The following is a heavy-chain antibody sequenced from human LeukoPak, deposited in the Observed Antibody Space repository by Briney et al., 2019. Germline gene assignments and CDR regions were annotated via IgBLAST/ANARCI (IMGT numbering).Heavy chain of an antibody. D-gene: IGHD3-22*01. V-gene: IGHV1-2*06. J-gene: IGHJ4*02. Sequence: ASVKVSCKASGYTFTGYYMHWVRQAPGQGLEWMGRINPNSGGTNYAQKFQGRVTMTRDTSISTAYMELSRLRSDDTAVYYCALQRDYYYDSSGYYSHWGQGTLVTVSS. CDR3: ALQRDYYYDSSGYYSH. CDR2: INPNSGGT. CDR1: GYTFTGYY.